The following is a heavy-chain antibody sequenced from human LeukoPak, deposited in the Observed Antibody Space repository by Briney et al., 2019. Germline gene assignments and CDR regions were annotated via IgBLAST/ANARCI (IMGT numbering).Heavy chain of an antibody. Sequence: GGSLRLSCAPSGFTFSSYRMLWVRQAPGEGLEWVAVISSDGSNIYYADSVKGRLTISRDNSKNTLYLQMKSLRGEDTAVYYCAKEYGGGWRYLDYWGEGTLVTVSA. V-gene: IGHV3-30*18. CDR1: GFTFSSYR. CDR2: ISSDGSNI. CDR3: AKEYGGGWRYLDY. J-gene: IGHJ4*02. D-gene: IGHD2-21*01.